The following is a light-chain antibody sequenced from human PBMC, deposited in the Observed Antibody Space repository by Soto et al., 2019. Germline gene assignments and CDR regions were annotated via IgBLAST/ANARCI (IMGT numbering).Light chain of an antibody. CDR1: HDISNY. V-gene: IGKV1-33*01. CDR3: QKYDNPSLT. J-gene: IGKJ4*01. CDR2: DAS. Sequence: DIQMSQSPSSLSASLGDRFTITCEASHDISNYLNWYQQKPGKAPKLLIYDASNLETGVPSRFSGSGSGTDFTFTISSLQPEDIATYYCQKYDNPSLTFGGGTKLDIK.